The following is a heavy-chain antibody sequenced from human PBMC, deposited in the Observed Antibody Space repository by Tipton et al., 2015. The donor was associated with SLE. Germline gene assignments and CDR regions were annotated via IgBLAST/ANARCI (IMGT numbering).Heavy chain of an antibody. Sequence: RSLRLSCAASGFTFSSYGMHWVRQAPGKGLEWVAVIWYDGSNKYYADSVKGRFTISRDNSKNTLYLQMNSLRAEDTAVYYCAKGDDYGERGYFDYWGQGTLVTVSS. J-gene: IGHJ4*02. V-gene: IGHV3-33*06. D-gene: IGHD4-17*01. CDR1: GFTFSSYG. CDR2: IWYDGSNK. CDR3: AKGDDYGERGYFDY.